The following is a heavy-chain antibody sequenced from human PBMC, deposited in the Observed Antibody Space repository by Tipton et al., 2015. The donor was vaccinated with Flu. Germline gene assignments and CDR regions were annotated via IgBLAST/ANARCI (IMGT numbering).Heavy chain of an antibody. CDR2: ISDDENKK. CDR3: ARDVSGYSGYVH. Sequence: SLRLSCATSGFTLPNYAMHWVRQAPGKGLEWVAVISDDENKKFYVDSVKGRFTISRDNSKNTLFLQIHGLRTEDTAVYYCARDVSGYSGYVHWGQGTLVTVSS. D-gene: IGHD5-12*01. J-gene: IGHJ4*02. CDR1: GFTLPNYA. V-gene: IGHV3-30*01.